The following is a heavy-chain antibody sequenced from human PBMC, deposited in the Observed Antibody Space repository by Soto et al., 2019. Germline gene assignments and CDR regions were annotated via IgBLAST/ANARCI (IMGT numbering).Heavy chain of an antibody. D-gene: IGHD5-18*01. CDR2: ISYDGTDK. CDR1: GFTFSSYG. Sequence: QVQLVESGGGVVQPGRSLRLSCAASGFTFSSYGTHWVRQAPGKGLEWVALISYDGTDKYYADSVKGRFTISRDNSKNTPYLQMSSLGPEDTAVYYCVKERYAQLWLEDYGMDVWGQGTTVTV. CDR3: VKERYAQLWLEDYGMDV. V-gene: IGHV3-30*18. J-gene: IGHJ6*02.